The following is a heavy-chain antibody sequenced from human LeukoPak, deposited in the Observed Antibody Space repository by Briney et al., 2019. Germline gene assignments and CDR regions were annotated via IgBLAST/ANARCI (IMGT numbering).Heavy chain of an antibody. CDR1: GFTFSNAW. Sequence: GGSLRLSCAASGFTFSNAWMSWVRQAPGKGLEWVGRIKSKTDGRTTDYAAPVKGRFTISRDDSKNTLYLQMNSLKTEDTAVYYCTTDENYYDSSGYDVLDYWGQGTLVTVSS. V-gene: IGHV3-15*01. J-gene: IGHJ4*02. CDR2: IKSKTDGRTT. CDR3: TTDENYYDSSGYDVLDY. D-gene: IGHD3-22*01.